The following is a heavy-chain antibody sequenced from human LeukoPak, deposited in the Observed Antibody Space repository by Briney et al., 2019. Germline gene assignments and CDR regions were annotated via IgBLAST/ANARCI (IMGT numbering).Heavy chain of an antibody. J-gene: IGHJ4*02. CDR2: INPNSGGT. Sequence: GASVKVSCKASGYTFTGYYMHWVRQAPGQGLEWMGWINPNSGGTNYAQKFQGRVTMTRDTSISTASMEPSWLSSDDTAVYYCATGVATAFTYWGQGTLVTVSS. CDR3: ATGVATAFTY. CDR1: GYTFTGYY. V-gene: IGHV1-2*02. D-gene: IGHD5-18*01.